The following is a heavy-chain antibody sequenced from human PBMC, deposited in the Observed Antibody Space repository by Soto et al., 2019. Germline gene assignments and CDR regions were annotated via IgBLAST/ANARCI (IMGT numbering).Heavy chain of an antibody. CDR1: GGSFSGYY. J-gene: IGHJ6*02. V-gene: IGHV4-34*01. D-gene: IGHD3-10*01. CDR3: ARGRSSRWDAYYYYYYGMDV. Sequence: PXETLSLPCAVYGGSFSGYYWSWIRQPPGKGLEWIGEINHSGSTNYNPSLKSRVTISIDMSKNQFSLKLSSVTAADTAVYYCARGRSSRWDAYYYYYYGMDVWGQGTTVTVSS. CDR2: INHSGST.